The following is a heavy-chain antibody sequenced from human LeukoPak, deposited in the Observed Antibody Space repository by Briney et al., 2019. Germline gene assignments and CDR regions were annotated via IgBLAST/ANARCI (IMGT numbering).Heavy chain of an antibody. CDR3: TTEGYGSGSYYIQSSVERHPQDFDY. V-gene: IGHV3-15*01. Sequence: GGSLRLSCAASGFTFSNAWMSWVRQAPGKGLEWVGRIKSKTDGGTTDYAAPVKGRFTISRDDSKNTLYLQMNSLKTEDTAVYYCTTEGYGSGSYYIQSSVERHPQDFDYWGQGTLVTVSS. CDR1: GFTFSNAW. J-gene: IGHJ4*02. CDR2: IKSKTDGGTT. D-gene: IGHD3-10*01.